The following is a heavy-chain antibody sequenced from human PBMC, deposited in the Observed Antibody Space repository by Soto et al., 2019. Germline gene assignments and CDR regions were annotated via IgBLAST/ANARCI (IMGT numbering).Heavy chain of an antibody. CDR3: ARGYVNSAARFDT. V-gene: IGHV4-4*02. CDR2: ISHSGSS. J-gene: IGHJ5*02. Sequence: QVQLQESGPGLVKPSGTLSLTCDVFGDSMSSRNWWTWVRQSPGKGMEWIGEISHSGSSSYHPSLKSRVTISVDRSKRQFSLKLISVTAADSAIYYCARGYVNSAARFDTWGQGILVTVSS. D-gene: IGHD3-16*01. CDR1: GDSMSSRNW.